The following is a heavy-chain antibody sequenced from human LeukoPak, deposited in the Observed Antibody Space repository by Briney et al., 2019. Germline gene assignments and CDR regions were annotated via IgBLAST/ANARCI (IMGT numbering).Heavy chain of an antibody. CDR1: GGSVSSGSYY. CDR3: ARYLDSGWCIGFDY. V-gene: IGHV4-61*01. D-gene: IGHD6-19*01. J-gene: IGHJ4*02. Sequence: SETLSLTCTVSGGSVSSGSYYWSWIRQPPGKGLEWIGYIYYSGSTNYNPSLKSRVTISVDTSKNQFSLKLSSVTAADTAVYYCARYLDSGWCIGFDYWGQGTLVTVSS. CDR2: IYYSGST.